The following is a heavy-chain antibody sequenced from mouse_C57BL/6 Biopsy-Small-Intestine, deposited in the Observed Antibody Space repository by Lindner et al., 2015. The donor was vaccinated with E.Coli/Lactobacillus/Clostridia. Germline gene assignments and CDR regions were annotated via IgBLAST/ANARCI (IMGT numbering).Heavy chain of an antibody. J-gene: IGHJ3*01. CDR3: ARAPTFAVYGDYENALDI. D-gene: IGHD2-13*01. CDR1: GYSFTGNY. V-gene: IGHV1-84*02. Sequence: SVKVSCKASGYSFTGNYIHWVRQAPGQGLEWMGWIKPLSGATNYPRMFQGRVTMTRDTSISTAYMELSRLTSDDTAVYFCARAPTFAVYGDYENALDIWGQGTMVTVSS. CDR2: IKPLSGAT.